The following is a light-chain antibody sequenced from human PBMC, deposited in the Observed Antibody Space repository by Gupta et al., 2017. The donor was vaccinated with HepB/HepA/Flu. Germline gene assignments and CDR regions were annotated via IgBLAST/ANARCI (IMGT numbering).Light chain of an antibody. Sequence: QTGLTQPPSVSNALRQTATLNCTGNNNNVGNQGAAWLQQHRGHPPKLIVYSNSHRPSGIPERFSESWSGNTASLTINGLKAGDEADYYCHVYDSSLNFGMFGGGTKLTVL. CDR2: SNS. V-gene: IGLV10-54*04. J-gene: IGLJ3*02. CDR1: NNNVGNQG. CDR3: HVYDSSLNFGM.